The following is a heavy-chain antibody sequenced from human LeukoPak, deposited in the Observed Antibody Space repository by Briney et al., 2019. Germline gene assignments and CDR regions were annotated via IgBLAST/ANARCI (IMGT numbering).Heavy chain of an antibody. V-gene: IGHV3-23*01. Sequence: PGGSLRLSCAASGFTFSSYNMNWVRQAPGKGLEWVSAISGSGGSTYYADSVKGRFTISRDNSKNTLYLQMNSLRAEDTAVYYCAKGTMVRGGPLDYWGQGTLVTVSS. CDR2: ISGSGGST. D-gene: IGHD3-10*01. CDR3: AKGTMVRGGPLDY. J-gene: IGHJ4*02. CDR1: GFTFSSYN.